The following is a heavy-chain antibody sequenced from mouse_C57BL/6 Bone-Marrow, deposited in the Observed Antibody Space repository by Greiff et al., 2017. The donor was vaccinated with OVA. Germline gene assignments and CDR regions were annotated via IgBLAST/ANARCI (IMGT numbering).Heavy chain of an antibody. D-gene: IGHD2-5*01. CDR1: GYTFTDYE. CDR2: IDPETGGT. CDR3: TRCYSNSYAMGY. Sequence: QVQLKQSGAELVRPGASVTLSCKASGYTFTDYEMHWVKQTPVHGLEWIGAIDPETGGTAYNQKFKGKAILTADKSSSTAYMELRSLTSEDSAIYYCTRCYSNSYAMGYWGQGTSVTGSS. V-gene: IGHV1-15*01. J-gene: IGHJ4*01.